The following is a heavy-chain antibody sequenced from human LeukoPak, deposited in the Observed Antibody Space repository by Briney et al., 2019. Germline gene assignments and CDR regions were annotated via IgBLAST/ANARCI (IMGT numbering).Heavy chain of an antibody. CDR1: GFTFSSYE. V-gene: IGHV3-48*01. CDR3: AKDLQRITMVRGVPDY. CDR2: ISSSSSTI. J-gene: IGHJ4*02. D-gene: IGHD3-10*01. Sequence: PGGSLRLSYAASGFTFSSYEMNWVRQAPGKGLEWVSYISSSSSTIYYADSVKGRFTISRDNSKNTLYLQMNSLRAEDTAVYYCAKDLQRITMVRGVPDYWGQGTLVTVSS.